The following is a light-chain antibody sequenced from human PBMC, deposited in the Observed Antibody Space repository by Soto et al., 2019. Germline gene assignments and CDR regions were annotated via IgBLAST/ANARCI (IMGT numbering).Light chain of an antibody. CDR2: EDT. J-gene: IGLJ2*01. CDR3: CSYAGSSTFVV. CDR1: SSDVGSYNL. Sequence: QSALTQPASVSGSPGQSITISCTGTSSDVGSYNLVSWYQQHPGKAPKLMIYEDTKRPSGVSNRFSGSKSGNTASLTISGLRAEDEADYYCCSYAGSSTFVVFGGGTKLTVL. V-gene: IGLV2-23*02.